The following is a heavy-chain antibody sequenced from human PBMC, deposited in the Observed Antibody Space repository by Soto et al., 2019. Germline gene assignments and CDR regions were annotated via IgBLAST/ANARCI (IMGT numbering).Heavy chain of an antibody. CDR3: ARFDLYSGSF. V-gene: IGHV3-11*06. Sequence: QVQLVESGGGLVKPGGSLRLSCAASGFSFRDYYMIWLRQAPGKGLEWVSYISDSSTSYTNYADSVKGRFTISRDNAKNSLYLQMNSLRADDTAVYYCARFDLYSGSFWGQGTLVTVSS. J-gene: IGHJ4*02. CDR2: ISDSSTSYT. CDR1: GFSFRDYY. D-gene: IGHD1-26*01.